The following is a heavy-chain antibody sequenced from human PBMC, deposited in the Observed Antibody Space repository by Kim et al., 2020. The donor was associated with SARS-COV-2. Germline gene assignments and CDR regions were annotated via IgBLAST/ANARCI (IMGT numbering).Heavy chain of an antibody. CDR2: INEDRTSL. CDR3: VKGGSSGWYPDT. Sequence: GGSLRLSCAASGFIFHNYVMHWVRQVPGKGPKWVSTINEDRTSLGYADSMRGRFTISRNDAKTSLYLQMNSLKSEDTAFYYCVKGGSSGWYPDTWGQGTLVTVSS. CDR1: GFIFHNYV. D-gene: IGHD6-19*01. V-gene: IGHV3-9*01. J-gene: IGHJ5*02.